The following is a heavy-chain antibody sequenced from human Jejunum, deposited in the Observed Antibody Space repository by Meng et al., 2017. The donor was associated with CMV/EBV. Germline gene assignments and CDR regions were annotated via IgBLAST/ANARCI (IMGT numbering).Heavy chain of an antibody. CDR3: ARGQCNTTACYLTYFYYGMDV. V-gene: IGHV3-48*03. CDR2: ISSSGATT. D-gene: IGHD2-2*01. Sequence: MNWVRQASGKGLEWISYISSSGATTYYADSVKGRFSIFRDNAKNSLSLQMNSLRAEDSAVYYCARGQCNTTACYLTYFYYGMDVWGQGTTVTVSS. J-gene: IGHJ6*02.